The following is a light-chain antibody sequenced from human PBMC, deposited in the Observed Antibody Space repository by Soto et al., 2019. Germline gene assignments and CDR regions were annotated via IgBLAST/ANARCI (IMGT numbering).Light chain of an antibody. Sequence: DIQMTQSPSSLSGSVGDMVTIACRASQTVSKFVNWYQQKPGKVPTLLIFTTSTLHSGVPSRFSGSGSGTEFTLTINGLQPEDFATYYCQQTYTLPRTFAQGTKVDI. CDR1: QTVSKF. V-gene: IGKV1-39*01. J-gene: IGKJ1*01. CDR2: TTS. CDR3: QQTYTLPRT.